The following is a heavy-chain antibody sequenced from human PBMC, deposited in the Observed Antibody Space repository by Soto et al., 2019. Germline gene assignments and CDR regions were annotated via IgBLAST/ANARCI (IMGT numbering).Heavy chain of an antibody. D-gene: IGHD6-19*01. Sequence: QVQLVQSGAEEKKPGASVKVSCKASGFTFSGYTIHWVRQAPGQRLEWMGWIKADNTNTKYSQKFQGRVTITRDTSASTLYMELRILRSEDMAVYYCAREGGWYVDYWGQGTLVSVSS. J-gene: IGHJ4*02. CDR3: AREGGWYVDY. CDR1: GFTFSGYT. CDR2: IKADNTNT. V-gene: IGHV1-3*05.